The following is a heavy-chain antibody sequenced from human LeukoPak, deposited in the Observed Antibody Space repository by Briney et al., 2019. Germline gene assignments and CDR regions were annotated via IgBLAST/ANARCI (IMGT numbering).Heavy chain of an antibody. CDR2: MNPNSGNT. V-gene: IGHV1-8*02. Sequence: GASVKVSCKASGYTFTSYDINWVRQATGQGLEWMGWMNPNSGNTGYAQKFQGRVTMTTDDYTNTAYMELRSLRSDDTAVYYCAKEPSKYCSGSSCYAGSDVWGQGTLVIVSS. D-gene: IGHD2-15*01. J-gene: IGHJ3*01. CDR1: GYTFTSYD. CDR3: AKEPSKYCSGSSCYAGSDV.